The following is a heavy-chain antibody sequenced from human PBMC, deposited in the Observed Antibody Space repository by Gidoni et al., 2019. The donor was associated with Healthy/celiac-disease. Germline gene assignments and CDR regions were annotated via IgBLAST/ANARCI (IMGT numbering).Heavy chain of an antibody. CDR3: ARARGYSSSSHPSHLYDY. V-gene: IGHV3-33*01. D-gene: IGHD6-6*01. CDR2: IWYDGSNN. Sequence: QVQLVESGGGVVEPGRSRRLPGAASGFTFSSYGMHWVRQAPGKGLEWVAVIWYDGSNNYYADSVKGRFTISRDNSKNTLYLQMNSLRAEDTAVYYCARARGYSSSSHPSHLYDYWGQGTLVTVSS. J-gene: IGHJ4*02. CDR1: GFTFSSYG.